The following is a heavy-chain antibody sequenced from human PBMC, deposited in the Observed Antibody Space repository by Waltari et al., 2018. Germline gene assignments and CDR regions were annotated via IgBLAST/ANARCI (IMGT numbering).Heavy chain of an antibody. CDR3: ARCPPLLDSDCYSCPANWFDP. D-gene: IGHD2-21*01. CDR2: INPNSGGT. J-gene: IGHJ5*02. V-gene: IGHV1-2*02. CDR1: GYTFTGYY. Sequence: QVQLVQSGAEVKKPGASVKVSCKASGYTFTGYYMHWVRQAPGPGLEWMGWINPNSGGTNYAQKFQGRVTMTRDTSISTAYMELSRLRSDDTAVYYCARCPPLLDSDCYSCPANWFDPWGQGTLVTVSS.